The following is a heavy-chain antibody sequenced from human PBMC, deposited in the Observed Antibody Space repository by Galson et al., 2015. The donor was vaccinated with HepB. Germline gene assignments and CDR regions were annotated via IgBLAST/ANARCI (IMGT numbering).Heavy chain of an antibody. CDR3: ARDLRIAAAVRYFDY. J-gene: IGHJ4*02. CDR2: IIPIFGTA. V-gene: IGHV1-69*01. D-gene: IGHD6-13*01. CDR1: GGTFSSYA. Sequence: QSGAEVKKPGESLRTSCKASGGTFSSYAISWVRQAPGQGLEWMGGIIPIFGTANYAQKFQGRVTITADESTSTAYMELSSLRSEDTAVYYCARDLRIAAAVRYFDYWGQGTLVTVSS.